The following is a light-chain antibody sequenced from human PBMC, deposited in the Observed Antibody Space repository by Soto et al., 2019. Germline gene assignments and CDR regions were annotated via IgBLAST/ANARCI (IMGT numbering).Light chain of an antibody. V-gene: IGKV3-15*01. CDR1: QNVLSN. CDR3: QQYNNWPIT. Sequence: EIVMMQSPATLSVSPVERATLSCRASQNVLSNLAWYQQKPGQAPRLLIYGASTRATGLPARFSGSGSGTQFTLTISSLQSEDFAVYYCQQYNNWPITFGQGTRLEIK. J-gene: IGKJ5*01. CDR2: GAS.